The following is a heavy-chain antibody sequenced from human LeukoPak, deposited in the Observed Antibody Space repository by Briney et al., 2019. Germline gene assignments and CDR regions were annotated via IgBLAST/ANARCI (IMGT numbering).Heavy chain of an antibody. CDR2: INHSGST. J-gene: IGHJ4*02. CDR1: GGSFSGYY. Sequence: KASETLSLTCAVYGGSFSGYYWSWIRQPPGKGLEWIGEINHSGSTNYNPSLKSRVTISVDTSKNQFSLKLSSVTAADTAVYHCARGPTTNQTFDYWGQGTLVTVSS. D-gene: IGHD1-26*01. V-gene: IGHV4-34*01. CDR3: ARGPTTNQTFDY.